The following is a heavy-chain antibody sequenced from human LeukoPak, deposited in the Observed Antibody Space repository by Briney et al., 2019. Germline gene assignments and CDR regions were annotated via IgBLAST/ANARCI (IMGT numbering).Heavy chain of an antibody. V-gene: IGHV5-51*01. CDR1: GYSFTSYW. J-gene: IGHJ4*02. CDR2: IYPGDSDT. CDR3: ARQSGYSSPACDYSDY. D-gene: IGHD6-13*01. Sequence: GESLKISCKGSGYSFTSYWIGLVRQMPGKGLEWMGIIYPGDSDTRYSPSFQGQVTISADKSIRTAYLQWSSLTASDTAMYYCARQSGYSSPACDYSDYCGQGTLVTVSS.